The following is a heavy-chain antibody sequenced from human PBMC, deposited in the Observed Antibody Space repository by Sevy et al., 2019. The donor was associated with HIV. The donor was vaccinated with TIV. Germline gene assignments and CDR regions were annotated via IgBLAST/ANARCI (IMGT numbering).Heavy chain of an antibody. D-gene: IGHD3-22*01. Sequence: ASVKVSCKASGGTFSNYAISWVRQAPGQGLEWMGGFIPMFGTANSAQKFQGRVTLTADRSTSTAYMELSSLRSEDTGVYYCASSYYESSGYSPLYYYGFDVWGQGTTVTVSS. CDR3: ASSYYESSGYSPLYYYGFDV. CDR1: GGTFSNYA. V-gene: IGHV1-69*13. J-gene: IGHJ6*02. CDR2: FIPMFGTA.